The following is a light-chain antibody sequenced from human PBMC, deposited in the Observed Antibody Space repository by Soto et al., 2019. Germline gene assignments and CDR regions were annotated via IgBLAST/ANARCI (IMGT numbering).Light chain of an antibody. V-gene: IGKV4-1*01. CDR3: QQYHLIPWT. CDR1: QTLLSNSDNRTP. CDR2: WAS. Sequence: DIVLTQSPDSLAVSLGERATIDCKASQTLLSNSDNRTPLAWFQQKAGRPPRLLIFWASMRESGVPDRFTGSGSGTDFTLTISSLQTEDVAVYYCQQYHLIPWTFGQGTKVEIK. J-gene: IGKJ1*01.